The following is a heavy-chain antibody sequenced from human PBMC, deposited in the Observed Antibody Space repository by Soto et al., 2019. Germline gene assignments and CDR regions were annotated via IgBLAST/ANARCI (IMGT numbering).Heavy chain of an antibody. CDR1: GFTFSTYY. CDR3: VRGTPTPGLDI. V-gene: IGHV3-7*05. J-gene: IGHJ6*02. D-gene: IGHD1-1*01. Sequence: PGGSLRLSCAASGFTFSTYYMGWVRQAPGKGLEWVANIKQDGSVKTYVDSVKGRFTVSRDNARNSLYLNMDSLRVGDTATYYCVRGTPTPGLDIWGRGTTVTVSS. CDR2: IKQDGSVK.